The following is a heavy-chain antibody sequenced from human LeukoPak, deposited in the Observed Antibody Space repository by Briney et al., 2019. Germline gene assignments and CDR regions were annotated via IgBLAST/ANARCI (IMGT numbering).Heavy chain of an antibody. CDR2: SHNDGNSV. V-gene: IGHV3-74*01. J-gene: IGHJ4*02. CDR3: VRHNYGYDY. CDR1: GFTFNRYW. D-gene: IGHD3-10*01. Sequence: GGSLRLSCAASGFTFNRYWMHWVRQVPGKEVVWVSHSHNDGNSVSYAGSVKGRFTVSRDNAKNTLYLQMNRLRAEDTAVYYCVRHNYGYDYWGQGTLVTVSS.